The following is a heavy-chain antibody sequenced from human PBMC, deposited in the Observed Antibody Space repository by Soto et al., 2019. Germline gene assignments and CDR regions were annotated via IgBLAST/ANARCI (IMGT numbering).Heavy chain of an antibody. CDR3: ARSRGADFDY. Sequence: EVQLVESGGALVQPGGSLRLSCAASGFTLSNYDMHWVRQATGKGLEWVSAIGPAGDTYYPGSVKGRFTISRENAKNSLYLQMNSLRAWDTAVYYCARSRGADFDYWGQGTLVTVSS. CDR1: GFTLSNYD. V-gene: IGHV3-13*04. J-gene: IGHJ4*02. D-gene: IGHD3-10*01. CDR2: IGPAGDT.